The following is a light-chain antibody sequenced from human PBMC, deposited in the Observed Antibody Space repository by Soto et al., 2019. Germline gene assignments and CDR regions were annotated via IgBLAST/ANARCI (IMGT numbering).Light chain of an antibody. Sequence: QSALTQPASVSGSPGQSITISCTGTGSNIGTHNYVSWYQQQHPGKAPKLMIQEVSNRPSGVSDRFSGSKSGNTASLTISGLQAEDEADYYCSSYTSSNTLVFGTGTKLTVL. V-gene: IGLV2-14*01. CDR3: SSYTSSNTLV. CDR2: EVS. CDR1: GSNIGTHNY. J-gene: IGLJ1*01.